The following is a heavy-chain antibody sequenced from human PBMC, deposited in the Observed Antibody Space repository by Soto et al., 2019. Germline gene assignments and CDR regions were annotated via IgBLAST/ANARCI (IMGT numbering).Heavy chain of an antibody. CDR3: ARDLFGRVGKPMASVAVAGTQFGPRKSDNFDY. Sequence: GASVKLSCKASGYTFTSYGISWVRQAPGQGLEWMGWISAYNGNTNYAQKLQGRVTMTTDTSTSTAYMELRSLRSDDTAVYYCARDLFGRVGKPMASVAVAGTQFGPRKSDNFDYWGQGTLVTVSS. D-gene: IGHD6-19*01. V-gene: IGHV1-18*01. J-gene: IGHJ4*02. CDR2: ISAYNGNT. CDR1: GYTFTSYG.